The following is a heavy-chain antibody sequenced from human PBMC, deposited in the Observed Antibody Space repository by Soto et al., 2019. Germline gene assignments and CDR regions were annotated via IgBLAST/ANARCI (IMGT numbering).Heavy chain of an antibody. V-gene: IGHV3-53*01. CDR1: GFSVSSNY. J-gene: IGHJ6*02. CDR3: TLEDYYRSPLHGMEG. CDR2: FYTDGSR. Sequence: GGSLGLSCAASGFSVSSNYMSWVRQAPGKGLEWVSVFYTDGSRYYADSVKGRCTMSRDTSKNTLNLQMNSLRAEDTAVYYCTLEDYYRSPLHGMEGWGQGTLVTVSS. D-gene: IGHD3-22*01.